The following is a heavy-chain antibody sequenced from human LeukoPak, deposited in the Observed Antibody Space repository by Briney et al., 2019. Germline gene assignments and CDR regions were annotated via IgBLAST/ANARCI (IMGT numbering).Heavy chain of an antibody. J-gene: IGHJ6*03. CDR3: ARGGIPTGPYYYFYYMDV. CDR1: GFTFSRNV. D-gene: IGHD3-10*01. CDR2: ISYDGNNK. V-gene: IGHV3-30*01. Sequence: PGSPLRLSCAASGFTFSRNVMHWVRQAPGKGLEWVALISYDGNNKFYADSVKGRFTISRDNSRNTLYLQMNSLRGEDAAVNSCARGGIPTGPYYYFYYMDVWGKGTAVTVSS.